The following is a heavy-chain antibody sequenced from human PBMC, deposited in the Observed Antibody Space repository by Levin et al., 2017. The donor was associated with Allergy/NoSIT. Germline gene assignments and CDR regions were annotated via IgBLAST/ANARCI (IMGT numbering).Heavy chain of an antibody. CDR1: GYTFTGYY. CDR3: ARDSPYSSGWYGGYGMDV. V-gene: IGHV1-2*02. D-gene: IGHD6-19*01. J-gene: IGHJ6*02. CDR2: INPNSGGT. Sequence: GASVKVSCKASGYTFTGYYMHWVRQAPGQGLEWMGWINPNSGGTNYAQKFQGRVTMTRDTSISTAYMELSRLRSDDTAVYYCARDSPYSSGWYGGYGMDVWGQGTTVTVSS.